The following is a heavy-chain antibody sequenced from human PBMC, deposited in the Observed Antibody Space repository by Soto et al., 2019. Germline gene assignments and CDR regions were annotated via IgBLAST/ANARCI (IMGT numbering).Heavy chain of an antibody. CDR1: GGTFSSYA. Sequence: QVQLVQSGAEVKKPGSSVKVSCKASGGTFSSYAISWVRQAPGQGLEWMGGIIPIFGTANYAQKFQGRVTITADESTSTAYMELSSLRSEDTDVYYCARNIGYCSGGSCYPPFYCYGMDVWGQGTTVTVSS. CDR3: ARNIGYCSGGSCYPPFYCYGMDV. D-gene: IGHD2-15*01. J-gene: IGHJ6*02. CDR2: IIPIFGTA. V-gene: IGHV1-69*12.